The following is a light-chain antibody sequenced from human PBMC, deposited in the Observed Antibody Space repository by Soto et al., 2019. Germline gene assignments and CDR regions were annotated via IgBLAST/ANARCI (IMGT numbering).Light chain of an antibody. CDR2: GGS. CDR3: QQYSSSRT. J-gene: IGKJ1*01. V-gene: IGKV3-20*01. Sequence: EIVLTQSPGTLSLSPGERATLSCRASQSVSNNHLAWYQQKPGQAPRLLIYGGSSRATGIPVRFSGSGSETDFTLTITRLEPEDFAVYYCQQYSSSRTFGQGTKVDI. CDR1: QSVSNNH.